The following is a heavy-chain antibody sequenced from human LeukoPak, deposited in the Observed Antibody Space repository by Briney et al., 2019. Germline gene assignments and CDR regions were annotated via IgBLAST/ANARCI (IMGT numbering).Heavy chain of an antibody. D-gene: IGHD1-26*01. Sequence: ASVKVSCKASGYTFTGYYMHWVRQAPGQGLEWMGIINPSGGSTSYAQKFQGRVTMTRDMSTSTVYMELSSLRSEDTAVYYCARDAPIVGATSGGINACGVWGQGTMVTVSS. CDR2: INPSGGST. V-gene: IGHV1-46*01. CDR3: ARDAPIVGATSGGINACGV. CDR1: GYTFTGYY. J-gene: IGHJ3*01.